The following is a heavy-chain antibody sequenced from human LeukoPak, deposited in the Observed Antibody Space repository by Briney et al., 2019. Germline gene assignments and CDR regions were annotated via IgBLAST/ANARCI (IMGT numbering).Heavy chain of an antibody. CDR3: ARGYSGSYYPGY. D-gene: IGHD1-26*01. CDR2: MNPNSGNT. V-gene: IGHV1-8*01. Sequence: ASVEVSCKASGYTFTSYDMNWVRQATGQGLEGMGWMNPNSGNTGYAQKFQGRVTMTRNTSIRTAYMELSSLRSEDTAVYYCARGYSGSYYPGYWGQGTLVTVSS. J-gene: IGHJ4*02. CDR1: GYTFTSYD.